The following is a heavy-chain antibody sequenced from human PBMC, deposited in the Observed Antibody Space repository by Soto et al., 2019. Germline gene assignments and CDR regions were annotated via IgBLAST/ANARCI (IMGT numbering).Heavy chain of an antibody. CDR1: VGTFNSYA. Sequence: ASVKVSCKASVGTFNSYAISWVRQAPGQGLEWMGGIIPIFGTANYAQKFQGRVTITADESTSTAYMELSSLRSEDTAVYYCARAPERFYFDYWGQGTLVTVSS. V-gene: IGHV1-69*13. J-gene: IGHJ4*02. CDR3: ARAPERFYFDY. D-gene: IGHD3-16*01. CDR2: IIPIFGTA.